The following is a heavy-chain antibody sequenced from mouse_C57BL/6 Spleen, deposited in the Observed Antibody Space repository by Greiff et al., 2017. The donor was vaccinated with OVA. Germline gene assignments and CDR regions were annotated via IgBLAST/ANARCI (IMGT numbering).Heavy chain of an antibody. CDR2: ISYDGSN. CDR1: GYSITSGYY. CDR3: ARGDYDYDRYFDY. V-gene: IGHV3-6*01. J-gene: IGHJ2*01. D-gene: IGHD2-4*01. Sequence: EVQRVESGPGLVKPSQSLSLTCSVTGYSITSGYYWNWIRQFPGNKLEWMGYISYDGSNNYNPSLKNRISITRDTSKNQFFLKLNSVTTEDPATYYCARGDYDYDRYFDYWGQGTTLTVSS.